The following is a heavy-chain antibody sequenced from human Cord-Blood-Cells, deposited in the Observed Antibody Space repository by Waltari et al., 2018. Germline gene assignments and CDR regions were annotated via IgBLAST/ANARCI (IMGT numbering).Heavy chain of an antibody. CDR3: ARSDKYYYDSSGYYYFDY. V-gene: IGHV1-2*04. CDR1: GYTFTGYY. Sequence: QVQLVQSGAEVKKPGASVKVSCKASGYTFTGYYMHWVRQAPGQGLEWMGGINPNSGGTNYAQKFQGWVTMTRDTSISTAYMELSRLRSDDTAVYYCARSDKYYYDSSGYYYFDYWGQGTLVTVSS. CDR2: INPNSGGT. J-gene: IGHJ4*02. D-gene: IGHD3-22*01.